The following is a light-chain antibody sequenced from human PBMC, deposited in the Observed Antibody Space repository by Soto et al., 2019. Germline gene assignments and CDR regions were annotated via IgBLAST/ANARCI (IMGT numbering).Light chain of an antibody. CDR1: QRVDSSY. Sequence: ENVLTQSPGTLSLSPGERATLSCRASQRVDSSYLAWYQQKPGQAPRLLIYGTSSRATGIPDRFSGSGSGTDFTLTINRLEPEDFAVYYCQQYAGSLYTFGQGTKLEIK. J-gene: IGKJ2*01. CDR3: QQYAGSLYT. V-gene: IGKV3-20*01. CDR2: GTS.